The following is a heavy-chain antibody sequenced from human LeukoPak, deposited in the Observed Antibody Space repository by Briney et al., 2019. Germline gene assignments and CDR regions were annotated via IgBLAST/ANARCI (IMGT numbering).Heavy chain of an antibody. J-gene: IGHJ3*02. CDR3: AKDILDSTSLNGAFDI. Sequence: GGSLRLSCAASGFTFDDYAMHWVRQAPGKGLEWVSGISWNSGSIGYADSVKGRFTISRDNAKNSLYLQVNSLRAEDTALYYCAKDILDSTSLNGAFDIWGQGTMVTVSS. V-gene: IGHV3-9*01. D-gene: IGHD2-2*01. CDR1: GFTFDDYA. CDR2: ISWNSGSI.